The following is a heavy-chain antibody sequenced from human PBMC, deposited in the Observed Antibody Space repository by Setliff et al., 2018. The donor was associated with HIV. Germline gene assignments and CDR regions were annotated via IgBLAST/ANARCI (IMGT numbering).Heavy chain of an antibody. Sequence: ASVKVSCKASGYSFTDYYIHWVRQAPGQGLEWMGWINPKSDGTNYAQKFQGWITITRDTSISTAYMELSRLRTDDTAVYYCARDHCSSSGCYEYSYYGMDVWGQGTTVTVSS. CDR2: INPKSDGT. CDR1: GYSFTDYY. J-gene: IGHJ6*02. CDR3: ARDHCSSSGCYEYSYYGMDV. D-gene: IGHD2-2*01. V-gene: IGHV1-2*04.